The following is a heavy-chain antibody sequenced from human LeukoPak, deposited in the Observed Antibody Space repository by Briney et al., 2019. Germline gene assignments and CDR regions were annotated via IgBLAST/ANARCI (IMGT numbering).Heavy chain of an antibody. Sequence: ASVKVSCKASGYTFTSYYMHWVRQAPGQGLEWMGIINPSGGSTSYAQKLQGRVTMARDMSTSTVYMELSSLRSEDTAVYYCARDPDCSSTSCYSRNYYYYMDVWGKGTTVTVSS. CDR3: ARDPDCSSTSCYSRNYYYYMDV. V-gene: IGHV1-46*01. CDR1: GYTFTSYY. D-gene: IGHD2-2*02. CDR2: INPSGGST. J-gene: IGHJ6*03.